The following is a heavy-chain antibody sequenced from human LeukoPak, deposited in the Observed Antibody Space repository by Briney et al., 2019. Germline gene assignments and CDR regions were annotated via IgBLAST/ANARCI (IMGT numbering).Heavy chain of an antibody. CDR3: TRGADY. CDR1: GFTFSSYW. CDR2: INTDESST. Sequence: GGSLRLSCAASGFTFSSYWMHWVRQAPGKGLVWVSRINTDESSTAYADSVQGRFTISRDNAKNTLYLQMDSLRAEDTAIYYCTRGADYWGQGTLVTVSS. V-gene: IGHV3-74*01. J-gene: IGHJ4*02.